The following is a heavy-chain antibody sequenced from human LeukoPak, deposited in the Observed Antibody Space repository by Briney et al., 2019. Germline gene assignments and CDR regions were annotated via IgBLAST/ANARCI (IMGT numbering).Heavy chain of an antibody. Sequence: QPGGSLRLSCAASGFTFSSYWMSWVRQAPGKGLEWVANIKQDGSEKYYVDSVKGRFTISRDNAKNSLYLQMNSLRAEDTAVYYCARGGDHDYGDYVMDYWGQGTLVTVSS. CDR3: ARGGDHDYGDYVMDY. CDR1: GFTFSSYW. CDR2: IKQDGSEK. D-gene: IGHD4-17*01. J-gene: IGHJ4*02. V-gene: IGHV3-7*01.